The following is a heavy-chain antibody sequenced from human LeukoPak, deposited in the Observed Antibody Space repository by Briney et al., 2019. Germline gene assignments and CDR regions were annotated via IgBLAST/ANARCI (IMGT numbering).Heavy chain of an antibody. V-gene: IGHV4-61*02. CDR2: IYTTGST. D-gene: IGHD4-17*01. CDR1: GGSISSGSYY. Sequence: SETLSLTCTVSGGSISSGSYYWSWIRQPAGKGLEWIGRIYTTGSTNYDPSLKSRVTISVDTSKNQFSLKLSSVTAADTAVYYCARDQGNYGDSNFDYWGQGTLVTVSS. CDR3: ARDQGNYGDSNFDY. J-gene: IGHJ4*02.